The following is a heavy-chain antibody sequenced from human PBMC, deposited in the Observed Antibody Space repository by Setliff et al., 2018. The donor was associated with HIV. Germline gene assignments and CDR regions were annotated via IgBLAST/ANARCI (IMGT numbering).Heavy chain of an antibody. D-gene: IGHD3-10*01. J-gene: IGHJ4*02. CDR2: FDPEAGET. CDR3: ATGIRVTGSDYFDY. Sequence: ASVKVSCKVSGYTLTELSIHWVRQAPGKGLEWMGGFDPEAGETIYARKFQGRITTTEDTSTDTAYMELGSLRSEDTAVYYCATGIRVTGSDYFDYWGQGTLVTV. V-gene: IGHV1-24*01. CDR1: GYTLTELS.